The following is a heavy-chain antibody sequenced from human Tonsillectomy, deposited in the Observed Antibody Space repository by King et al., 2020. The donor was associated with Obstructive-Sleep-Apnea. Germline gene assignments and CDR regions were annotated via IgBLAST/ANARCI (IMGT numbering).Heavy chain of an antibody. CDR2: IYYSGST. J-gene: IGHJ4*02. V-gene: IGHV4-39*01. D-gene: IGHD3-10*01. CDR3: ATYYYGSGSPY. Sequence: PLQESGPGLVKPSETLSLTCTVSGGSISSSSYYWGWIRQPPGKGLEWIGSIYYSGSTYYNPSLKSRVTISVDTSKNQFSLKLSSVTAADTAVYYCATYYYGSGSPYWGQGTLVTVSS. CDR1: GGSISSSSYY.